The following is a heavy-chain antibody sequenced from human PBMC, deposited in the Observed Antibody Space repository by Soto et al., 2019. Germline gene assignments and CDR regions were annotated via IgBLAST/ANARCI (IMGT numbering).Heavy chain of an antibody. CDR2: ISYDGSNK. V-gene: IGHV3-30*18. J-gene: IGHJ6*02. CDR3: AKGHFADIVVVVAAVFYYYGMDV. D-gene: IGHD2-15*01. CDR1: GFTFSSYG. Sequence: HPGGSLRLSCAASGFTFSSYGMHWVRQAPGKGLEWVAVISYDGSNKYYADSVKGRFTISRDNSKNTLYLQMNSLRAEDTAVYYSAKGHFADIVVVVAAVFYYYGMDVGGQGTTVTVSS.